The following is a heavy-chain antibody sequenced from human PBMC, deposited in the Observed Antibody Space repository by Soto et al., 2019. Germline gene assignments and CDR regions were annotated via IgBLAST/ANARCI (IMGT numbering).Heavy chain of an antibody. CDR1: GFSLTTAGVA. CDR3: AHSNGCYETIYFDF. D-gene: IGHD2-8*01. J-gene: IGHJ4*02. V-gene: IGHV2-5*01. CDR2: IYWNDDK. Sequence: QITLKESGPTLVKPTQTLTLTCTFSGFSLTTAGVAVGWIRQPPGRALEWLGLIYWNDDKRFSPSLKTRLTTSGDTSRNLLFLSLTNMDPGDTATYFCAHSNGCYETIYFDFWGQVSPVTVSS.